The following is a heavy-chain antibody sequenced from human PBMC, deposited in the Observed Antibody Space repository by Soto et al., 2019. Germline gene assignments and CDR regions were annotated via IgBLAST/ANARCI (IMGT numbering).Heavy chain of an antibody. CDR2: ISYDGSNK. Sequence: QVRLVESRGGVVQPGTSLRLSCAASGFTFSSYNMHWVRQAPGKGLEWVAIISYDGSNKNYADSVKGRFTISRDNSKNTLYLQMNSLRPEDTAVFYCAKAPAGIAVFDYWGQGTLVTVSS. CDR1: GFTFSSYN. J-gene: IGHJ4*02. V-gene: IGHV3-30*18. CDR3: AKAPAGIAVFDY. D-gene: IGHD6-19*01.